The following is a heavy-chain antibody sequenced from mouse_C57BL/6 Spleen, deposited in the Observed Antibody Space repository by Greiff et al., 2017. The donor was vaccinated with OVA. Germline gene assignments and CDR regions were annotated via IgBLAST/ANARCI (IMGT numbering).Heavy chain of an antibody. J-gene: IGHJ2*01. D-gene: IGHD1-1*01. CDR2: IYPGNGDT. CDR3: ARWDYGSRTEDY. Sequence: LQQPGAELVRPGASVKMSCKASGYTFTSYNMHWVKQTPRQGLEWIGAIYPGNGDTYYNQKFKGKATLTVDKSSSTAYMQLSSLTSEDSAVYFCARWDYGSRTEDYWGQGTTLTVSS. CDR1: GYTFTSYN. V-gene: IGHV1-12*01.